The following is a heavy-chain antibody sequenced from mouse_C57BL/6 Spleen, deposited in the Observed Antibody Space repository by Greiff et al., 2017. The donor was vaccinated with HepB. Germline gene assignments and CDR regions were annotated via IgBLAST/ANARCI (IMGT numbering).Heavy chain of an antibody. CDR2: IWRGGST. Sequence: VMLVESGPGLVQPSQCLSITCTVSGFSLTSYGVHWVRQSPGKGLEWLGVIWRGGSTDYNAAFMSRLSITKDNSKSQVFFKMNSLQADDTAIYYCAKNNDYDVGFDYWGQGTTLTVSS. CDR1: GFSLTSYG. CDR3: AKNNDYDVGFDY. V-gene: IGHV2-5*01. D-gene: IGHD2-4*01. J-gene: IGHJ2*01.